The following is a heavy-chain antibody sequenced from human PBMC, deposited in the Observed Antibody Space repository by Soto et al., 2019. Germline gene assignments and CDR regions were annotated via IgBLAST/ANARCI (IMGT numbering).Heavy chain of an antibody. J-gene: IGHJ4*02. CDR1: GGSITTGGYY. D-gene: IGHD2-15*01. Sequence: SETLSLTCTVPGGSITTGGYYWSWIRQLPGKGLEWIGHRYYSESTYYNPSLKSRVSISLDTSKNQFSLKLSFVTAADTAMYYCARTKCSGGSCYSWSLDYWGQGTPVTVSS. CDR2: RYYSEST. CDR3: ARTKCSGGSCYSWSLDY. V-gene: IGHV4-31*03.